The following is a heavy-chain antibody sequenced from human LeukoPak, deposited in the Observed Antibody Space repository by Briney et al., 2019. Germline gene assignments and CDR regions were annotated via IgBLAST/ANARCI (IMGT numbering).Heavy chain of an antibody. V-gene: IGHV3-7*03. J-gene: IGHJ3*02. CDR1: GFTFSSYW. D-gene: IGHD6-13*01. Sequence: PGGSLRLSCAASGFTFSSYWMSWVRQAPGKGLEWVANIKQDGSEKYYVDSVKGRFTISRDNAKNSLYLQMNSLRAEDTALYYCAKGSSWYPSDAFDIWGQGTMVTVSS. CDR3: AKGSSWYPSDAFDI. CDR2: IKQDGSEK.